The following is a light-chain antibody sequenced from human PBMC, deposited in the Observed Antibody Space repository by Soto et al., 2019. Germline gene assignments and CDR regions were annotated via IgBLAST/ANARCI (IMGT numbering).Light chain of an antibody. CDR2: DVS. CDR1: NSDVGGYNY. Sequence: LTQPASVSGSPGQSITISCTGTNSDVGGYNYVSWYQQHPGKAPKLMIYDVSNRPSGVSNRFSGSKSGNTASLTISGLQAEDGADYYCSSYTSSSTLAVFGGGTKVTVL. J-gene: IGLJ2*01. CDR3: SSYTSSSTLAV. V-gene: IGLV2-14*03.